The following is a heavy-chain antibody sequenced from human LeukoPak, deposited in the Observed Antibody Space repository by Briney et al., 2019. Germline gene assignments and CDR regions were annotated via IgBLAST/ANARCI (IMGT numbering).Heavy chain of an antibody. V-gene: IGHV4-4*07. D-gene: IGHD6-19*01. Sequence: SETLSFTCTSSVGSISGYYWSWIPKPDGKGLEWIGRIYTSGSTNYNPSLKSRVTMSVATSKNQFSLKLSSVTAADTAVYYCARRASSGWFDYWGQGTLVTVSS. J-gene: IGHJ4*02. CDR2: IYTSGST. CDR3: ARRASSGWFDY. CDR1: VGSISGYY.